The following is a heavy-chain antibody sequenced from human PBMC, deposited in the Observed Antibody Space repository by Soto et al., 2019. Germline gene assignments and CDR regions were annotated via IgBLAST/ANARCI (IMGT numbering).Heavy chain of an antibody. CDR3: ARAPTGGTGGY. CDR2: IIPILGIA. V-gene: IGHV1-69*02. CDR1: GGTFSSYT. J-gene: IGHJ4*02. D-gene: IGHD2-8*02. Sequence: QVQLVQSGAEVKKPGSSVKVSCKASGGTFSSYTISWVRQAPGQGLEWMGRIIPILGIANYAQKFQGRVTITADKSTGTAYMELSSLRSEDTAVSYCARAPTGGTGGYWGQGTLVTVSS.